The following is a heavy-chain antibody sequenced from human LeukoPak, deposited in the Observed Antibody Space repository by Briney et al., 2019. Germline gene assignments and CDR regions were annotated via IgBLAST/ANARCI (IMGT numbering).Heavy chain of an antibody. CDR1: GGSVSSTNW. J-gene: IGHJ4*02. Sequence: PSETLSLTCGVSGGSVSSTNWWTWIRQPPGKGLEWIGEVHLDGRTNFNPSLKSRLTMSVDLSENHVSLKLTSMTAADTAVYYCAREGGFYRPLDYSGQGTLVTVSS. V-gene: IGHV4-4*02. D-gene: IGHD6-25*01. CDR2: VHLDGRT. CDR3: AREGGFYRPLDY.